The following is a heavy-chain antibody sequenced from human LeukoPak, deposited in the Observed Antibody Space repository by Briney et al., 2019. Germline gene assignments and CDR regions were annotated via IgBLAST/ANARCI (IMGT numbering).Heavy chain of an antibody. CDR3: ARTTYYYGSGSYYTTYYFDY. V-gene: IGHV1-18*01. J-gene: IGHJ4*02. CDR1: GYTFTSYG. Sequence: GASVKVSCKASGYTFTSYGISWVRQAPGPGLEWMGWISAYNGNTNYAQKLQGRVTLTTDTSTSTAYMELRSLRSDDTAVYYCARTTYYYGSGSYYTTYYFDYWGQGTLVTVSS. D-gene: IGHD3-10*01. CDR2: ISAYNGNT.